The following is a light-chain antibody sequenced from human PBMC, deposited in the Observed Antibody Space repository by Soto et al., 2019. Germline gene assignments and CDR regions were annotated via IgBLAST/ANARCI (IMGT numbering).Light chain of an antibody. V-gene: IGKV3D-15*01. J-gene: IGKJ5*01. CDR3: QQYINWPPIT. CDR1: QSVTNN. Sequence: EIVLTQSPGTLSLSPGERATLSCRASQSVTNNQLAWFRQKPGQAPRLLIYGASSRATGIPDRFSGSGSGTEFTLTISSLQSEDFAVYYCQQYINWPPITFGQGTRLEIK. CDR2: GAS.